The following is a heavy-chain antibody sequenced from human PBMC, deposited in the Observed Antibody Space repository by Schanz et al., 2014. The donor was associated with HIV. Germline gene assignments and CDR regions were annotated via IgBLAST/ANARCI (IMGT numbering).Heavy chain of an antibody. Sequence: QVQLVQSGAEVKKPGASVKLSCKASGYTFTSYYVHWVRQAPGQGLEWMGSINPISDYTSYAQKLKGGVPMTPDTSPSTVYMELTSLTSDDTGLYYSPREMERRGYERFDYRGQGALVIVSS. V-gene: IGHV1-46*01. D-gene: IGHD5-12*01. CDR3: PREMERRGYERFDY. J-gene: IGHJ4*02. CDR2: INPISDYT. CDR1: GYTFTSYY.